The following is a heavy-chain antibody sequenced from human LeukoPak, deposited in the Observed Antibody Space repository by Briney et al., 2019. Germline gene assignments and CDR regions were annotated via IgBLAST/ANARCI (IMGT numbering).Heavy chain of an antibody. Sequence: SETLSLTCTVSGGSISSSSYYWGWIRQPPGKGLEWIGNIYYSGNTYYNPSLNSRVTILIDTSKNQLSLKLSSVTAADTAVYYCARVLGTLHPMIVVWNWFDPWGQGTLVSVSS. CDR3: ARVLGTLHPMIVVWNWFDP. V-gene: IGHV4-39*07. CDR2: IYYSGNT. CDR1: GGSISSSSYY. J-gene: IGHJ5*02. D-gene: IGHD3-22*01.